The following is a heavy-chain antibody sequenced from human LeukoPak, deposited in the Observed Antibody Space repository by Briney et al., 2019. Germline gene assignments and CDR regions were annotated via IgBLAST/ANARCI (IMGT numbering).Heavy chain of an antibody. CDR1: GFTFSSYE. V-gene: IGHV3-21*01. CDR2: ISSSSSYI. Sequence: PGGSLRLSCAASGFTFSSYEMNWVRQAPGKGLEWVSSISSSSSYIYYADSVKGRFTISRDNAKNSLYLQMNSLRAEDTAVYYCARDRISYFDYWGQGTLVTVSS. CDR3: ARDRISYFDY. D-gene: IGHD3-3*02. J-gene: IGHJ4*02.